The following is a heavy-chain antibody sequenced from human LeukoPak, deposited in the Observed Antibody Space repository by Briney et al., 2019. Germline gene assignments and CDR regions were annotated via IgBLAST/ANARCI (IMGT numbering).Heavy chain of an antibody. V-gene: IGHV3-21*05. J-gene: IGHJ3*02. CDR1: GFTFSSYS. Sequence: GRSLRLSCSASGFTFSSYSMNWVRQAPGKGLEWVSYISSSSSYIYYADSVKGRFTIPRDNAKNSLYLQMNSLRAEDTAVYYCARGPHDAFDIWGQGTMVTVSS. CDR3: ARGPHDAFDI. CDR2: ISSSSSYI.